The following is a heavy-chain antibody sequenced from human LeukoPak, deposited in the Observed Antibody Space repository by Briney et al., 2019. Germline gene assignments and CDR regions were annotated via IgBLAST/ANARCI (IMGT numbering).Heavy chain of an antibody. CDR2: ISGSGGST. Sequence: PGGSLRLSCAASGFTFSSYAMSWVRQAPGKGLEWVSAISGSGGSTYYADSVKGRFTISRDNAKNTLYLQMNSLRVEDTAVYYCARVLYCTNTSCYSGNDYWGQGTLVTVSS. CDR1: GFTFSSYA. D-gene: IGHD2-2*02. CDR3: ARVLYCTNTSCYSGNDY. J-gene: IGHJ4*02. V-gene: IGHV3-23*01.